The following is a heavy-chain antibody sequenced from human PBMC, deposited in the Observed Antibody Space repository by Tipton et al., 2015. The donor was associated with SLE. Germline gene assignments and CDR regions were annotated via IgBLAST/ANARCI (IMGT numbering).Heavy chain of an antibody. CDR3: ARGKSTGTTDYYYYMDV. J-gene: IGHJ6*03. V-gene: IGHV4-59*12. Sequence: TLSLTCTVSGGSISSYYWSWIRQPPGRGLEWIGYIYYSGSTNYNPSLKSRVTISLDTSKNQFSLKLSSVTAADTAVYYCARGKSTGTTDYYYYMDVWGKGTTVTVSS. CDR2: IYYSGST. D-gene: IGHD1-7*01. CDR1: GGSISSYY.